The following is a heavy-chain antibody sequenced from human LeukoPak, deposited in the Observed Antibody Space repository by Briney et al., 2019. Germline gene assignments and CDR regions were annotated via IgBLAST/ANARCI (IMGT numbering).Heavy chain of an antibody. Sequence: SETLSLTCTVSGGFISSYYWSWIRQPPGKGLEWIGTISYSGSTYYNPSLKSRVTISLDTSKNQFSLKLSSVTAADTAIYYCARDFSSSSSVYYYYYMDVWGKGTTVTVSS. CDR3: ARDFSSSSSVYYYYYMDV. V-gene: IGHV4-59*12. J-gene: IGHJ6*03. D-gene: IGHD6-6*01. CDR1: GGFISSYY. CDR2: ISYSGST.